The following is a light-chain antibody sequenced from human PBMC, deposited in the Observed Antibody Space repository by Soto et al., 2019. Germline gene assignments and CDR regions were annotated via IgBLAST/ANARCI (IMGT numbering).Light chain of an antibody. J-gene: IGKJ1*01. CDR2: GAS. CDR3: QQDGSSPTWT. Sequence: ELVLTQSPGTLSLSPGDRATLSCRASQSVSSTDLAWYQQKPGQAPRLLIYGASNMATGIPARFRGSGSGTDFTLTISRLQPEDVAGYYCQQDGSSPTWTYGQETKVEIK. V-gene: IGKV3-20*01. CDR1: QSVSSTD.